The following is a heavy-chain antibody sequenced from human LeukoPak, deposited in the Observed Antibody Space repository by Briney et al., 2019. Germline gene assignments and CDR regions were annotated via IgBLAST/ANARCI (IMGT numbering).Heavy chain of an antibody. CDR1: GGSISGYH. CDR3: ARKTYCSGGRCYGENWFDP. V-gene: IGHV4-59*08. CDR2: IFYTGNT. J-gene: IGHJ5*02. D-gene: IGHD2-15*01. Sequence: SETLSLTCTVTGGSISGYHWNWIRQSPGKGLEWISNIFYTGNTDYNPSLKSRVTISINTSKNEISLILRSVTAADTAVYYCARKTYCSGGRCYGENWFDPWGQGILVTVSS.